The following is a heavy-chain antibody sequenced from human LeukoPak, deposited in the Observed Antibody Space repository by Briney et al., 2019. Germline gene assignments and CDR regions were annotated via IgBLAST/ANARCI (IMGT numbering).Heavy chain of an antibody. D-gene: IGHD3-22*01. J-gene: IGHJ4*02. CDR1: GGSISSGSYY. Sequence: SETLSLTCTVSGGSISSGSYYWSWIRQPAGKGLEWIGRIYTSGSTNYNPSLKSRVTISVDTSKNQFFLKLSSVTAADTAVYYCARVRPYYDSSGFNDYWGQGTLVTVSS. CDR3: ARVRPYYDSSGFNDY. CDR2: IYTSGST. V-gene: IGHV4-61*02.